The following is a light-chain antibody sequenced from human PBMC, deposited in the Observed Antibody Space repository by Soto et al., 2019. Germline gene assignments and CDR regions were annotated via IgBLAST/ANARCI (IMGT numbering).Light chain of an antibody. CDR1: QSVSRY. J-gene: IGKJ5*01. CDR3: XXXXXXPIX. Sequence: EIVLTQSPATLSLSPGERATLSCRASQSVSRYLAWYQQKPGQAPRLLIYDASNRATGIPARFSGSGSGTDFTLTISSLEPEDFAVXXXXXXXXXPIXFGQGHDWRL. CDR2: DAS. V-gene: IGKV3-11*01.